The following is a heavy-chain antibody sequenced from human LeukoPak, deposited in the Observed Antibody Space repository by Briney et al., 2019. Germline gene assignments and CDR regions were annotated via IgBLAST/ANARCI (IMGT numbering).Heavy chain of an antibody. D-gene: IGHD3-10*01. CDR3: ARGRLGGSGSYYNVLDY. CDR2: ISYSGST. Sequence: SETLSLTCSVSGGSMNSYYWSWIRQPPGKGLEWIGYISYSGSTNYNPSLKSRVTISVDTSRNQFSLKLSSVTAADTAVYYCARGRLGGSGSYYNVLDYWGQGTLVTVSS. V-gene: IGHV4-59*01. CDR1: GGSMNSYY. J-gene: IGHJ4*02.